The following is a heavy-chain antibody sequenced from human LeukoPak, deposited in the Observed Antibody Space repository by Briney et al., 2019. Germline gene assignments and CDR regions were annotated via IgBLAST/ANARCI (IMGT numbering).Heavy chain of an antibody. J-gene: IGHJ4*02. CDR2: INPSGGST. D-gene: IGHD1-7*01. CDR1: GYTFTSYY. V-gene: IGHV1-46*01. Sequence: ASVKVSCKASGYTFTSYYIHWVRQAPGQGLEWMGIINPSGGSTSYAQKFQGRVTMTRDTSTSTVYMDLGSLRSEDTAVYYCARDPRITGTKESDYWGQGTLVTVSS. CDR3: ARDPRITGTKESDY.